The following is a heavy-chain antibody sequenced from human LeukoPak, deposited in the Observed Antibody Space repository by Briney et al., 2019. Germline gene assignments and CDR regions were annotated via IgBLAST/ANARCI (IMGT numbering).Heavy chain of an antibody. CDR3: ASFDDGYFDY. V-gene: IGHV4-59*08. D-gene: IGHD3-16*01. J-gene: IGHJ4*02. CDR1: GGSISNNY. CDR2: IYYSGST. Sequence: SETLSLTCTVSGGSISNNYWSWIRQPPGKGLEWIGYIYYSGSTNYNPSLKSRVTISVDTSKNQFSLKLSSVTAADTAVYYCASFDDGYFDYWGQGTLVTVSS.